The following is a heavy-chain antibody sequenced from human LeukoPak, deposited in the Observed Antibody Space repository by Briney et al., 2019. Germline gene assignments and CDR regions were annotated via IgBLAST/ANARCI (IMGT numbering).Heavy chain of an antibody. CDR1: GFTFSSYT. CDR3: AKGLRTGVGPYMGYHYYMDV. V-gene: IGHV3-23*01. Sequence: GGSLRLSCAASGFTFSSYTMSWVRQAPGKGLKWVSTISDNGDGTYYADSVKGRFTISRDNSYNTVSLQMNSLRDEDTGVYYCAKGLRTGVGPYMGYHYYMDVWGKGATVTVSS. J-gene: IGHJ6*03. CDR2: ISDNGDGT. D-gene: IGHD3-16*01.